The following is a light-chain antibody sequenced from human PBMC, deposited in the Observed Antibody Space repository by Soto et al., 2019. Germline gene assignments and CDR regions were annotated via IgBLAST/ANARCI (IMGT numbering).Light chain of an antibody. Sequence: QSALTQPASVSASPGQSITISCTGTSSDVGGYSYVSWYQQHPGKAPKLMIYEVSNRPSGVSNRVSGSKSGNTASLTSSGRQAEDEADYYCCSYTSSNTLVFGGGTKLPVL. CDR1: SSDVGGYSY. CDR2: EVS. V-gene: IGLV2-14*01. CDR3: CSYTSSNTLV. J-gene: IGLJ2*01.